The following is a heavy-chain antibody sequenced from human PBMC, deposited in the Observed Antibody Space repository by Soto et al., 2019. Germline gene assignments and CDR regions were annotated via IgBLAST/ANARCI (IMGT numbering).Heavy chain of an antibody. CDR1: GYTFTGYY. CDR2: INPNSGGT. J-gene: IGHJ4*02. Sequence: GASVKVSCKASGYTFTGYYMHWVRQAPGQGLEWMGWINPNSGGTNYAQKFQGRVTMTRDTSISTAYMELSRLRSDDTAVYYCARQYYYILTGYYKALNYWGQATLVTVSS. D-gene: IGHD3-9*01. CDR3: ARQYYYILTGYYKALNY. V-gene: IGHV1-2*02.